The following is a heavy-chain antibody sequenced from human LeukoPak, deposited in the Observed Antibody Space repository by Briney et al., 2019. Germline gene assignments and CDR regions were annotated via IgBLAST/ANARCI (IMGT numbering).Heavy chain of an antibody. Sequence: ASVKVSCKASGYTFTGYQMHWVRQAPGQGLEWMGWINPNSGGTQYAQKFQGRVTMTGDTSISTAYMELDSLRSDDTAVYYCAREVVAKGAFDIWGQGTMVTVSP. D-gene: IGHD3-16*02. CDR2: INPNSGGT. CDR3: AREVVAKGAFDI. CDR1: GYTFTGYQ. J-gene: IGHJ3*02. V-gene: IGHV1-2*02.